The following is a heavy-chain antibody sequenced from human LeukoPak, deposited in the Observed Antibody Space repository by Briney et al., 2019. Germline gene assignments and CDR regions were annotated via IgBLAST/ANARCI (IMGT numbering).Heavy chain of an antibody. CDR2: IKQDGSEK. V-gene: IGHV3-7*01. J-gene: IGHJ6*02. D-gene: IGHD4-17*01. Sequence: GGSLRLSCAASGFTFSSYWMSWVRQAPGKGLEWVANIKQDGSEKYYVDSVKGRFTISRDNAKNSLYLQMNSLRAEDTAVYYCARSLDYGVRYYYYGMDGWGQGTTVTVS. CDR3: ARSLDYGVRYYYYGMDG. CDR1: GFTFSSYW.